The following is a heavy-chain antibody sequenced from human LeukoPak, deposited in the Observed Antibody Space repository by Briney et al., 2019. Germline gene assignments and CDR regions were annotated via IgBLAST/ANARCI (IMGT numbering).Heavy chain of an antibody. CDR1: GFTFSSYS. V-gene: IGHV3-21*01. CDR3: ARDADDSSGYY. CDR2: ISSSSSYI. J-gene: IGHJ4*02. D-gene: IGHD3-22*01. Sequence: GGSLRLPCAASGFTFSSYSMNWVRQAPGKGLEWVSSISSSSSYIYYADSVKGRFTISRDNAKNSLYLQMNCLRAEDTAVYYCARDADDSSGYYWGQGTLVTVSS.